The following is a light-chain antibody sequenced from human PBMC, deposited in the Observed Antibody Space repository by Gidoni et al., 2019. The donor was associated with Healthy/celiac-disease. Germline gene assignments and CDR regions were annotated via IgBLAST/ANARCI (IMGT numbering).Light chain of an antibody. CDR2: KAS. J-gene: IGKJ1*01. CDR3: QQNNSYWT. CDR1: QSISSW. Sequence: DIQMTQSPSTLSASVGDRVTITCRASQSISSWLAWYQQKPGKAPKLLIYKASSLESGVPSRFSGSGSGTEFTLTISSLQPDDFATYYCQQNNSYWTFXQXTKVXIK. V-gene: IGKV1-5*03.